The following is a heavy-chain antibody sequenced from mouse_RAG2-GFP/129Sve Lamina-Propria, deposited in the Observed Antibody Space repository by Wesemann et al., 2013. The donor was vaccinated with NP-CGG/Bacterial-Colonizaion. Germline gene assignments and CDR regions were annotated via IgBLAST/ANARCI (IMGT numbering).Heavy chain of an antibody. Sequence: EVQLVESGGGLVKPGGSLKLSCAASGFTFSSYAMSWVRQTPEKRLEWVATISDGGSYTYYPDNVKGRFTISRDNAKNNLYLQMSHLKSEDTAMYYCARDSDGYYYWGQGTTLTVSS. V-gene: IGHV5-4*01. CDR1: GFTFSSYA. D-gene: IGHD2-3*01. CDR2: ISDGGSYT. J-gene: IGHJ2*01. CDR3: ARDSDGYYY.